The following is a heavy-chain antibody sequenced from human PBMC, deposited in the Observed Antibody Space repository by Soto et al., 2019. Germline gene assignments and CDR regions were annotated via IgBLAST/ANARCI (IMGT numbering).Heavy chain of an antibody. D-gene: IGHD1-26*01. V-gene: IGHV1-69*01. J-gene: IGHJ3*02. CDR1: GGTFSAYS. CDR2: IIPFFGAT. CDR3: AREEGTRSGDPIDALAI. Sequence: QVQLVQSGAEVKKPGSSVKVACQTSGGTFSAYSITWVRQAPGQGLEWMGGIIPFFGATNYAHKFQRRVTIAADDFTSTVYMELSSLRSEDTAVYYCAREEGTRSGDPIDALAIWGRGTVVTVSS.